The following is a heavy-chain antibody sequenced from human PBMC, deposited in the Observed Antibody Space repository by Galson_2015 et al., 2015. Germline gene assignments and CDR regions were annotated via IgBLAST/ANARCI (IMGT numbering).Heavy chain of an antibody. CDR2: ISYDGSKK. CDR3: ARDGPKGLTSFDY. Sequence: LRLSCAASGFTFCTYAIHWVRQAPGKGLEWVAVISYDGSKKSSADSVKGRFSVSRDNSKNTVYLQMSSLRVEDTAVYYCARDGPKGLTSFDYWGQGTLVTVSS. CDR1: GFTFCTYA. V-gene: IGHV3-30-3*01. J-gene: IGHJ4*02. D-gene: IGHD1-14*01.